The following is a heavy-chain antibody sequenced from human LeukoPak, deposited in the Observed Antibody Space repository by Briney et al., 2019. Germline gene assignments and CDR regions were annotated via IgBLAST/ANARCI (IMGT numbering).Heavy chain of an antibody. CDR3: VRSRGFDYYGSGSDFDSYYYYMDV. CDR1: GYTFTGYY. V-gene: IGHV1-2*02. Sequence: ASVKVSCKASGYTFTGYYIHWVRRAPGQGLEWMGWINPNSDGTNFAQKFQGRVTMTSDTSISTAYMQLSSLRSDDTAVYFCVRSRGFDYYGSGSDFDSYYYYMDVWGKGTTVTISS. J-gene: IGHJ6*03. CDR2: INPNSDGT. D-gene: IGHD3-10*01.